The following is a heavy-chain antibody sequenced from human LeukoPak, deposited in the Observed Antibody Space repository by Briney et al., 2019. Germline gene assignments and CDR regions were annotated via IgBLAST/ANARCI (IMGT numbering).Heavy chain of an antibody. D-gene: IGHD2-2*01. Sequence: GGSLRLSCAASGFTFSSYWMHWVRQAPGKGLVWVSRINSDGSTTSYADSVKGRFTISRDNAKNTLYLQMNSLRAEDTAVYYCARGGGSTSCSQWGQGTLVTVSS. CDR3: ARGGGSTSCSQ. CDR2: INSDGSTT. J-gene: IGHJ4*02. V-gene: IGHV3-74*01. CDR1: GFTFSSYW.